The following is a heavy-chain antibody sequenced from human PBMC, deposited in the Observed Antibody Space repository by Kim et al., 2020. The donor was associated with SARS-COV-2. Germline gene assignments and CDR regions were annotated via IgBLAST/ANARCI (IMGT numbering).Heavy chain of an antibody. Sequence: SETLSLTCTVSGGSISSYYWSWIRQPPGKGLEWIGYIYYSGSTKYNPSLRSRVTISVDTSKDQFSLNLRSVTAADTAIYYCARGLDYYASGTYYRHFDQWGQGTLVTVSS. J-gene: IGHJ4*02. V-gene: IGHV4-59*01. CDR1: GGSISSYY. CDR3: ARGLDYYASGTYYRHFDQ. D-gene: IGHD3-10*01. CDR2: IYYSGST.